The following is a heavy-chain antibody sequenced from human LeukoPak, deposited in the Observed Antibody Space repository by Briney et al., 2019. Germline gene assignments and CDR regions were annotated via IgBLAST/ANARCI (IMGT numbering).Heavy chain of an antibody. CDR2: ISSTSSYT. CDR3: ARSGTAAVEAALDI. V-gene: IGHV3-21*06. J-gene: IGHJ3*02. Sequence: GGSLRLSCAASEFTFSSYSMNWVRQAPGKGLEWVSSISSTSSYTYYADSVKGRFTISRDNAKNSLSVQMNSLRAEETAVYYCARSGTAAVEAALDIWGQGTMVTVSS. D-gene: IGHD6-13*01. CDR1: EFTFSSYS.